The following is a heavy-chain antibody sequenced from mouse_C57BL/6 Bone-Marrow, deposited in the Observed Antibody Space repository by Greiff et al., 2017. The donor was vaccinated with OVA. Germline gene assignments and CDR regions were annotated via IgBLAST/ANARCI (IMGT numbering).Heavy chain of an antibody. CDR3: ARLGGRGPWLAY. Sequence: VQLQQSGAELARPGASVKLSCKASGYTFTSYGISWVKQRTGQGLEWIGEIYPRSGNTYYNEKFKGKATLTADKSSSTAYMELRSLTSEDSAVYVCARLGGRGPWLAYWGQGTLVTVSA. CDR2: IYPRSGNT. V-gene: IGHV1-81*01. CDR1: GYTFTSYG. J-gene: IGHJ3*01. D-gene: IGHD1-1*01.